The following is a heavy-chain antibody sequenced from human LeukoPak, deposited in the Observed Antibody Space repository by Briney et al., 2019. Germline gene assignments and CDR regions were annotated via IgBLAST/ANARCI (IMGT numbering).Heavy chain of an antibody. CDR3: AREATTGYSDAFDI. J-gene: IGHJ3*02. D-gene: IGHD3-9*01. CDR1: GGSISGYY. Sequence: SETLSLTCTVSGGSISGYYWSWIRQTPGKGLEWIGYIYYSGSTNYNPSLKSRVTISVDTSKNQFSLKLSSVTAADTAVYYCAREATTGYSDAFDIWGQGTMVTVSS. V-gene: IGHV4-59*01. CDR2: IYYSGST.